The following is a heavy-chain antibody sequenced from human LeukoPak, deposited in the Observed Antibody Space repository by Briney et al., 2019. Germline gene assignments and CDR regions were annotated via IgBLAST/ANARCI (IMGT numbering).Heavy chain of an antibody. CDR2: INPSGGST. J-gene: IGHJ5*02. CDR1: GYTFTSYY. CDR3: ARDKSSPRITMVRWGRWFDP. Sequence: GASVKVSCKASGYTFTSYYMHWVRQAPGQGLEWVGIINPSGGSTSYAQKFQGRVTMTRDTSTSTVYMELSSLRSEDTAVYYCARDKSSPRITMVRWGRWFDPWGQGTLVTVSS. V-gene: IGHV1-46*01. D-gene: IGHD3-10*01.